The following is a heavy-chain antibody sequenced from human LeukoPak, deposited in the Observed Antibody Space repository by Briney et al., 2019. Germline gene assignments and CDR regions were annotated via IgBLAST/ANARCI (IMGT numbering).Heavy chain of an antibody. Sequence: GSSVKVSCKASGYTVTSYCIIWVRQAPGQGLEWMGWISAYKCNTNYAKKLQGRVTMTTDTSTSRAYMALRSLRSDDTAVYYCARDQKDSYDSSGYYRPLRGMDVWGQGTTVTVSS. V-gene: IGHV1-18*01. CDR1: GYTVTSYC. CDR3: ARDQKDSYDSSGYYRPLRGMDV. J-gene: IGHJ6*02. D-gene: IGHD3-22*01. CDR2: ISAYKCNT.